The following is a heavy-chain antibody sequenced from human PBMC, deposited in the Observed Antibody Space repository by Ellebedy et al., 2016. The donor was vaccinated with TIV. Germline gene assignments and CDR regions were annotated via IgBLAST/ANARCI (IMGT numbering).Heavy chain of an antibody. CDR1: GFTFSDYY. CDR3: ARDSRFIDQQHNWFDP. D-gene: IGHD2-15*01. CDR2: ISSSGGII. V-gene: IGHV3-11*01. Sequence: GESLKIFCAASGFTFSDYYMSWIRQAPGKGLEWVSYISSSGGIIYYADSVKGRFTISRDNAKNSLYLQMNSLRAEDTAVYYCARDSRFIDQQHNWFDPWGQGTLVTVSS. J-gene: IGHJ5*02.